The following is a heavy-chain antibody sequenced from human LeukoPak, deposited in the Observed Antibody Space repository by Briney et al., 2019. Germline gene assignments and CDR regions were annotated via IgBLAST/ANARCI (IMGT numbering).Heavy chain of an antibody. CDR1: GGSISSYY. J-gene: IGHJ6*02. V-gene: IGHV4-59*01. CDR3: ARDLPYGMDV. Sequence: PSDTLSLTCSLSGGSISSYYCSSIRHTPGKGLEWIGYIYYSGSTNYNPSLKSRVTISVDTSKNQFSLKLSSVTAADAAVYYCARDLPYGMDVWGQGTTVTVSS. CDR2: IYYSGST.